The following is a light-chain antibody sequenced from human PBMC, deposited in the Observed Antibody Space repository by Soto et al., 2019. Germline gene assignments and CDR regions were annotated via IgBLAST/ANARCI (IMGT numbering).Light chain of an antibody. CDR1: SSDIGAYKF. CDR3: SLYAGSNNVV. Sequence: QSVLTQPPSASGSPVQSVAISCTGTSSDIGAYKFVSWYQQHPGKAPKLIIYEVSIRPSGVPDRFSGSKSGNTASLTVSGLLAEDEADYYCSLYAGSNNVVFGGGTKLTVL. J-gene: IGLJ2*01. V-gene: IGLV2-8*01. CDR2: EVS.